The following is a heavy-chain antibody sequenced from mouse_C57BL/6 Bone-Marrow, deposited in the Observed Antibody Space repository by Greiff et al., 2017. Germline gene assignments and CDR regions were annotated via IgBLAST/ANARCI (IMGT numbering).Heavy chain of an antibody. CDR2: FDPENGDT. J-gene: IGHJ3*01. Sequence: EVQLQQSGAELVRPGASVKLSCTASGFNIKDDYMHWVKQRPEQGLEWIGWFDPENGDTEYASKFQGKATITADKSSNTAYLQLSSLTSEDTAVYYCTPIYDGNWAWWAYWGQGTLVTVSA. CDR1: GFNIKDDY. CDR3: TPIYDGNWAWWAY. V-gene: IGHV14-4*01. D-gene: IGHD2-1*01.